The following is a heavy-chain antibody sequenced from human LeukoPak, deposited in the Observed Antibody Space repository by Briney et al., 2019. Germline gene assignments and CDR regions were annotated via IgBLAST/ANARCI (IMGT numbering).Heavy chain of an antibody. J-gene: IGHJ4*02. CDR3: ARIQYYYDSSGYYSSLDY. V-gene: IGHV2-70*11. CDR1: GGSISSYY. D-gene: IGHD3-22*01. Sequence: TLSLTCTVSGGSISSYYWSWIRQPPGKALEWLARIDWDDDKYYSTSLKTRLTISKDTSKNQVVLTMTNMDPVDTATYYCARIQYYYDSSGYYSSLDYWGQGTLVTVSS. CDR2: IDWDDDK.